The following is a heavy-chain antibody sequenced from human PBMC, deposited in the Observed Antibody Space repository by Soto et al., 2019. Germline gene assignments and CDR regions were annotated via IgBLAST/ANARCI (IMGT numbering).Heavy chain of an antibody. D-gene: IGHD6-19*01. V-gene: IGHV3-33*01. CDR1: GFTFSSYG. J-gene: IGHJ4*02. Sequence: QVQLVESGGGVVQPGRSLRLSCAASGFTFSSYGMHWVRQAPGKGLEWVAVIWYDGSNKYYADSVKGRFTISRDNSKNTLYLQMNSLRAEDTAVYYCARDDASGGHIVVAGTVDYWGQGTLVTVSS. CDR2: IWYDGSNK. CDR3: ARDDASGGHIVVAGTVDY.